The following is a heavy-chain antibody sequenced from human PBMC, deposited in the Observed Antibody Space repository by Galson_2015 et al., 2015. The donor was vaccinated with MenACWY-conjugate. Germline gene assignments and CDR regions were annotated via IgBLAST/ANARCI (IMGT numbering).Heavy chain of an antibody. V-gene: IGHV3-23*01. D-gene: IGHD3-10*01. CDR1: GFSFSSYA. J-gene: IGHJ4*02. Sequence: SLRLSCAASGFSFSSYAMSWVRQAPGKGLEWVSGISGGSGSTSYADSVKGRFTISRDNSKNTLYVQMNSLRAEDTAVYYCASAPSYYGSPFDYWGQGALVTVSS. CDR3: ASAPSYYGSPFDY. CDR2: ISGGSGST.